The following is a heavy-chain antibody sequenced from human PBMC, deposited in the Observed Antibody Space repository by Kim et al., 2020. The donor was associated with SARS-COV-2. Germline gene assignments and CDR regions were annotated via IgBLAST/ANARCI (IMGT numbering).Heavy chain of an antibody. V-gene: IGHV4-31*02. J-gene: IGHJ4*02. CDR3: AGGGTIFGVVMSPFDY. D-gene: IGHD3-3*01. Sequence: PSIKSRVAISVDTTKNQFSQKLGSVTAADTAVYYCAGGGTIFGVVMSPFDYWGQGTLVTVSS.